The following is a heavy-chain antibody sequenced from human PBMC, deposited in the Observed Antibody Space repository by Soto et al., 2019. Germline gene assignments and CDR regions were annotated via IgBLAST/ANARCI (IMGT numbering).Heavy chain of an antibody. Sequence: QITVKESGLTLVKPTETLTLTCTFSGFSLSTYGMGVGWIRQPPGKALEWLALIYWDDDKRYSPSLRSRLTIIKDTSKNQVDLTLTNMDPVDTGTYSCARLTRGVYDLDRLWEKFDYWGQGTLVAVSS. CDR2: IYWDDDK. J-gene: IGHJ4*02. CDR1: GFSLSTYGMG. D-gene: IGHD5-12*01. V-gene: IGHV2-5*02. CDR3: ARLTRGVYDLDRLWEKFDY.